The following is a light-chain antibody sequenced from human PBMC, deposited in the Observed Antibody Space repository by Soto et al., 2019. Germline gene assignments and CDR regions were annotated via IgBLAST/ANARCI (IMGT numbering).Light chain of an antibody. CDR2: DAS. CDR3: QQRFNWPRFT. CDR1: QSVSSY. Sequence: EIVLTQSPATLSLSPGERATLSCRASQSVSSYLAWYQQKPGQAPRLLIYDASNRATGIPARFSGGGSGTDFTPTISSREPEDFAVYYCQQRFNWPRFTFGQGTKLEIK. J-gene: IGKJ2*01. V-gene: IGKV3-11*01.